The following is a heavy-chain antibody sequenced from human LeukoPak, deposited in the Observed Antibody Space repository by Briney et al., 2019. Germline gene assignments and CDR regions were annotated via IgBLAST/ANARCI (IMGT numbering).Heavy chain of an antibody. CDR3: ARLGVGATRDAFDI. CDR2: INWNGGST. CDR1: GFTFDDCG. D-gene: IGHD1-26*01. J-gene: IGHJ3*02. Sequence: GRSLRLSCAASGFTFDDCGMSWVRQAPGKGLEWVSGINWNGGSTGYADSVKGRFTISRENAKNSLYLQMNSLRAEDTALYYCARLGVGATRDAFDIWGQGTMVTVSS. V-gene: IGHV3-20*04.